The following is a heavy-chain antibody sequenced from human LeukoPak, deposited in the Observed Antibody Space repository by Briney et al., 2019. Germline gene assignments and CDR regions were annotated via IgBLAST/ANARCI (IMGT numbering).Heavy chain of an antibody. V-gene: IGHV1-69*13. CDR2: IIPYFATT. Sequence: GASVKVSCKASGGTFSSYVFSWVRQAPGQGLESLGEIIPYFATTNYATKFQGRLTITADESSSTAFMELRNLRSDDTAIYYCVDWDFGRSASSTDYWGQGTLITVSS. CDR3: VDWDFGRSASSTDY. J-gene: IGHJ4*02. CDR1: GGTFSSYV. D-gene: IGHD1-7*01.